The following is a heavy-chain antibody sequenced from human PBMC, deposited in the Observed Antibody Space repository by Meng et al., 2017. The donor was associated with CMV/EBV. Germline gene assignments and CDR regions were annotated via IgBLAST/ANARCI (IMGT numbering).Heavy chain of an antibody. D-gene: IGHD2-2*01. CDR2: IIPILGIA. J-gene: IGHJ2*01. CDR1: GGTFSSYT. CDR3: ARISSTSCPDL. V-gene: IGHV1-69*02. Sequence: SVNVSCKASGGTFSSYTISWVRQAPGQGLEWMGRIIPILGIANYAQKFQGRVTITADKSTSTAYMELSSLRSEDTAVYYCARISSTSCPDLWGRGTLVTVSS.